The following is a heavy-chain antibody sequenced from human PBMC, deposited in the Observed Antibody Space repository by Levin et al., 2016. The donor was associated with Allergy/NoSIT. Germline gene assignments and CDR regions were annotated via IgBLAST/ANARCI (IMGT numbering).Heavy chain of an antibody. V-gene: IGHV4-59*01. CDR2: IYYSGST. CDR3: ARGEYSSSFDY. D-gene: IGHD6-6*01. J-gene: IGHJ4*02. Sequence: WIRQPPGKGLEWIGYIYYSGSTNYNPSLKSRVTISVDTSKNQFSLKLSSVTAADTAVYYCARGEYSSSFDYWGQGTLVTVSS.